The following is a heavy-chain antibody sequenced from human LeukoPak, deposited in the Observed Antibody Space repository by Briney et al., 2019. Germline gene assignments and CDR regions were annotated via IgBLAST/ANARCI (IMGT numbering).Heavy chain of an antibody. CDR1: GYTFTSYA. D-gene: IGHD2-2*01. CDR2: INAGNGNT. V-gene: IGHV1-3*01. Sequence: GASVKVSCKASGYTFTSYAMHWVRQAPGQRLEWMGWINAGNGNTKYSQKFQGRVTITRDTSASTAYMELSSLRSEDTAVYYCARDLSGGDGHPTATDYWGQGTLVTVSS. J-gene: IGHJ4*02. CDR3: ARDLSGGDGHPTATDY.